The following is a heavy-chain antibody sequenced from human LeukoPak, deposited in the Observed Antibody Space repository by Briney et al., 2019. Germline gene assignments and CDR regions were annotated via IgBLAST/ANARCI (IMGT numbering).Heavy chain of an antibody. CDR1: GGSISSYY. D-gene: IGHD3-22*01. Sequence: PSETLSLTCTVSGGSISSYYWSWIRQPPGKGLEWIGYIYYSGSTNYNPSLKSRVTISVDTSKNQVSLKLSSVTAADTAVYYCARVAHYYDSSGDYTDDYWGQGTLVTVSS. J-gene: IGHJ4*02. CDR2: IYYSGST. V-gene: IGHV4-59*01. CDR3: ARVAHYYDSSGDYTDDY.